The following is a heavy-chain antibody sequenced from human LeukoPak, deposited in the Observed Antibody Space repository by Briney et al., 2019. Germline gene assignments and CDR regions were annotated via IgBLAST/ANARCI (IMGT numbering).Heavy chain of an antibody. CDR2: INPNSGDT. Sequence: ASVKVSCKASGYAFTGYYIQWVRQAPGQGLEWMGWINPNSGDTDSAQKFQGRVSMTRDTSISTAYMELSRLRSDDTAVYYCARTITGALDYWGQGTLVTVSS. D-gene: IGHD1-20*01. J-gene: IGHJ4*02. CDR3: ARTITGALDY. V-gene: IGHV1-2*02. CDR1: GYAFTGYY.